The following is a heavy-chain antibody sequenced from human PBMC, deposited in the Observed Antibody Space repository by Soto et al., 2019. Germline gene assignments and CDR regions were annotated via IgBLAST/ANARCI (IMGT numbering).Heavy chain of an antibody. D-gene: IGHD6-13*01. CDR1: GGSVSSGSYY. V-gene: IGHV4-61*01. CDR3: ARDSGNLPGQQHDDYGMDV. CDR2: IYYSGST. J-gene: IGHJ6*02. Sequence: KSSETLSLTCTVSGGSVSSGSYYWSWIRQPPGKGLEWIGYIYYSGSTNYNPSLKSRVTISVDTSKNQFSLKLSSVTAADTAVYYCARDSGNLPGQQHDDYGMDVWGQGTTVTVSS.